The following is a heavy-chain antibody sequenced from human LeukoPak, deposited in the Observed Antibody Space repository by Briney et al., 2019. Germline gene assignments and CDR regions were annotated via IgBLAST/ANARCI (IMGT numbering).Heavy chain of an antibody. CDR3: VRETFWRLDF. V-gene: IGHV3-72*01. Sequence: GGSLRLSCEVSGLTFSDQFIDWARQATGKGLKWVGHSRSKAHSYTAEYAASVKGRFSISRDDLKKSMYLEMNSLKIEDTAVYFCVRETFWRLDFWGQGTLVTVSS. CDR1: GLTFSDQF. D-gene: IGHD3-3*01. J-gene: IGHJ4*02. CDR2: SRSKAHSYTA.